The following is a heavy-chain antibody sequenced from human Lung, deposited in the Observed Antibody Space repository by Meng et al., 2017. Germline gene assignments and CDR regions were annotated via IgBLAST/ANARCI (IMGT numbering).Heavy chain of an antibody. J-gene: IGHJ4*02. V-gene: IGHV4-34*01. CDR1: GGSFSDYY. CDR2: INHSGST. CDR3: ARGPTTMAHDFDY. Sequence: VQLQQWGAGLLKPSETRSLPCVVSGGSFSDYYWSWIRQPPGKGLEWIGEINHSGSTNYNPSLESRATISVDTSQNNLSLKLSSVTAADSAVYYCARGPTTMAHDFDYWGQGTLVIVSS. D-gene: IGHD4-11*01.